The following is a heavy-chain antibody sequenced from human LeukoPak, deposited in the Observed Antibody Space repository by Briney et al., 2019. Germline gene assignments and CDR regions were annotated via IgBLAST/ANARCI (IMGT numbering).Heavy chain of an antibody. CDR1: GGSISSYY. J-gene: IGHJ3*02. D-gene: IGHD2-15*01. V-gene: IGHV4-59*08. Sequence: PSETLSLTCTVSGGSISSYYWSWIRQPPGKGLEWIGYIYHIGSTNYRPSLKSRLTISLDTSKNQFSLKLSSVTAADTAVYHCARHCCSGPAKRVFDIWGQGTMVTVSS. CDR2: IYHIGST. CDR3: ARHCCSGPAKRVFDI.